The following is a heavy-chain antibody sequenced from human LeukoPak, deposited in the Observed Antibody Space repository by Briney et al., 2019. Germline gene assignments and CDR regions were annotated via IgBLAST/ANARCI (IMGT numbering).Heavy chain of an antibody. J-gene: IGHJ4*02. CDR1: GFKFDDYA. V-gene: IGHV3-9*01. CDR2: ISWNSGSI. D-gene: IGHD3-10*01. Sequence: GGSLRLSCAASGFKFDDYAMHWVRQAPGKGLEWVSAISWNSGSIGYADSVKGRFTISRDNAKNPLYLRINSLEAEDTALYYCAKDMSVGVGSPSFEYWGQGTLVTVSS. CDR3: AKDMSVGVGSPSFEY.